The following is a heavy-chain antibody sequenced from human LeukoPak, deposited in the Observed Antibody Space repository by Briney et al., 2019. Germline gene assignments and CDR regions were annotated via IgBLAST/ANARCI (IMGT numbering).Heavy chain of an antibody. J-gene: IGHJ3*02. CDR1: GGSISGYY. CDR3: ARDRCAMCASDI. V-gene: IGHV4-4*07. CDR2: IYPSGST. D-gene: IGHD5-24*01. Sequence: SETLSLTCTVSGGSISGYYWSWIRQPAGKGLEWIGRIYPSGSTNYNPSLTSRVTMSVDTSKNQFSLKLNSVTAADTAVYYCARDRCAMCASDIWGQGTMVTVSS.